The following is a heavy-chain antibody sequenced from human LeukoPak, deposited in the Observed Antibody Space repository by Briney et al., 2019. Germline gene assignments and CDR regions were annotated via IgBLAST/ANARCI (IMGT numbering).Heavy chain of an antibody. J-gene: IGHJ4*02. CDR2: ISASGDST. Sequence: PGGSLRLSCAASGFTFSSYAMTWVRQAPGKGLEWVSAISASGDSTYYAGSVKGRFTISRDNSKNTLYLQMNSLRAEDTAVYFCAKIARPGSEDYWGQGTLVTVSS. V-gene: IGHV3-23*01. CDR3: AKIARPGSEDY. D-gene: IGHD3-10*01. CDR1: GFTFSSYA.